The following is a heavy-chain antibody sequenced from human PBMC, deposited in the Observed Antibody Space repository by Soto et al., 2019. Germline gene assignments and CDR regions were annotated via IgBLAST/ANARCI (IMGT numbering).Heavy chain of an antibody. CDR3: ARNGHASSYNFYYYMDV. Sequence: GGSLRLSCAASGFTVSSNYMNWVRQAPGKGLEWISVLYSGGNTYYASSVTGRFTISRDNSKNTLYLQMNSLRAEDTAVYYCARNGHASSYNFYYYMDVWGKGTTVTVSS. J-gene: IGHJ6*03. V-gene: IGHV3-66*01. D-gene: IGHD6-6*01. CDR1: GFTVSSNY. CDR2: LYSGGNT.